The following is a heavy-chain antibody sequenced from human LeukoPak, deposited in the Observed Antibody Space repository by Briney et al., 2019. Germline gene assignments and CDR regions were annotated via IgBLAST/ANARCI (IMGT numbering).Heavy chain of an antibody. D-gene: IGHD3-3*01. CDR1: GGSISSYY. Sequence: SETLSLTCTVSGGSISSYYWSWIRQPPGKGLEWIGYIYYSGSTNYNPSLKSRVTISVDTSKNQLSLKLSSVTAADTAVYYCARGDYDFWSGYPTDYYFDYRGQGTLVTVSS. CDR3: ARGDYDFWSGYPTDYYFDY. J-gene: IGHJ4*02. CDR2: IYYSGST. V-gene: IGHV4-59*01.